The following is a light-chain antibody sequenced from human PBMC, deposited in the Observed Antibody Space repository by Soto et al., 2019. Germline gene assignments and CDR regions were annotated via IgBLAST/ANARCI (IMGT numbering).Light chain of an antibody. CDR2: GAS. CDR1: QSVSTY. Sequence: EIVMTQSPATLSLSPGERAILSCRASQSVSTYLAWYQQKPGQAPRLLIYGASTRATGIPARFSGSGSGTDFTLTISSLKSEDFEVYYCQQYNNWPGTFGQGTKVDIK. J-gene: IGKJ1*01. V-gene: IGKV3-15*01. CDR3: QQYNNWPGT.